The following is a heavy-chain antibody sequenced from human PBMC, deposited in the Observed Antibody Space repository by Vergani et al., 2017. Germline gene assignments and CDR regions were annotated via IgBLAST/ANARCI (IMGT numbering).Heavy chain of an antibody. J-gene: IGHJ6*03. CDR3: ARLGGPMYYYMDV. D-gene: IGHD3-16*01. V-gene: IGHV3-21*01. Sequence: EVQLVESGGGLVQPGGSLRLSCAASGFTFSSYSMNWVRQAPGKGLEWVSSISSSSSYIHYSDSLKGRFTISRDNAKSSLYLQMNSLRAEDTAVYYCARLGGPMYYYMDVWGKGTTVTVSS. CDR1: GFTFSSYS. CDR2: ISSSSSYI.